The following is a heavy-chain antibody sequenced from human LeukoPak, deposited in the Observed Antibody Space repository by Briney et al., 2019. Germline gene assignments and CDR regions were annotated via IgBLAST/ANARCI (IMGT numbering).Heavy chain of an antibody. CDR3: ARARPPDYSSGWYTFDY. D-gene: IGHD6-13*01. CDR2: ISSSGRTI. Sequence: LGGSLRLSCAGSGFTFSSYEMNWVRQAPGKGLEWVSYISSSGRTIYYADSVKGRFTISRDNAKNSLDLQMNSLKAEDTAVYYCARARPPDYSSGWYTFDYWGQGTLVTVSS. V-gene: IGHV3-48*03. J-gene: IGHJ4*02. CDR1: GFTFSSYE.